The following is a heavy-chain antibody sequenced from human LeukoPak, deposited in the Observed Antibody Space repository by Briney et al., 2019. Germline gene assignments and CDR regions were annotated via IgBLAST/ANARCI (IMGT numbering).Heavy chain of an antibody. V-gene: IGHV3-7*01. CDR3: ARNLVHLWNVFDF. CDR2: IKPDGSET. CDR1: RFTFSNHY. J-gene: IGHJ3*01. D-gene: IGHD5-18*01. Sequence: PGGSLRLSCVASRFTFSNHYMSWVRQAPGKGLEWVGTIKPDGSETFYVASVKGRFTVSRDNAKNSLYLQMSILRAEDTAVYHCARNLVHLWNVFDFWGLGTMVTVSS.